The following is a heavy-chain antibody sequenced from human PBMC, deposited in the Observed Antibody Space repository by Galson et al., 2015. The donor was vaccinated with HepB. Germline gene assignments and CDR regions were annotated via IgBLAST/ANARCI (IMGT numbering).Heavy chain of an antibody. V-gene: IGHV3-7*03. Sequence: SLRLSCAASGFTFSIYWMTWVRQAPGKGLEWVANMNQDGSLKYYVDSVKGRFSISRDNAKNSLYLQMNSLRAEDTAVYYCARDDRRNSIDYWGQGTLVTVSS. CDR1: GFTFSIYW. CDR3: ARDDRRNSIDY. CDR2: MNQDGSLK. J-gene: IGHJ4*02. D-gene: IGHD2/OR15-2a*01.